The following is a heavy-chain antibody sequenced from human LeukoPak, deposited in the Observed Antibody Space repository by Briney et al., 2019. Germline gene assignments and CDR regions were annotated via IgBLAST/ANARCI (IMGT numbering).Heavy chain of an antibody. D-gene: IGHD4-17*01. V-gene: IGHV3-48*03. Sequence: GGSLRLSCAASGFTFSSYEMNWVRQAPGKGLEWVSYISSSGSTIYYADSVKGRFTISRDNAKNSLYLQMNSLRAEDTAVYYCARGARTVTTHFDYWGQGTLVTVSS. J-gene: IGHJ4*02. CDR1: GFTFSSYE. CDR2: ISSSGSTI. CDR3: ARGARTVTTHFDY.